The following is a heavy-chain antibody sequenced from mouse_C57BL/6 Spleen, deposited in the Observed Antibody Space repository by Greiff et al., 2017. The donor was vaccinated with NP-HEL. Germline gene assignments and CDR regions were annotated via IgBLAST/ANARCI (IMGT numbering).Heavy chain of an antibody. J-gene: IGHJ2*01. D-gene: IGHD1-1*01. CDR2: IDPSDSYT. CDR3: ARGGSSPYFDY. CDR1: GYTFTSYW. Sequence: QVHVKQPGAELVKPGASVKLSCKASGYTFTSYWMQWVKQRPGQGLEWIGEIDPSDSYTNYNQKFKGKATLTVDTSSSTAYMQLSSLTSEDSAVYYCARGGSSPYFDYWGQGTTLTVSS. V-gene: IGHV1-50*01.